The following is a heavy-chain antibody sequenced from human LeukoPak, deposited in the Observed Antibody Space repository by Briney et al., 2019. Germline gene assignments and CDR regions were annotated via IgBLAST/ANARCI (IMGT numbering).Heavy chain of an antibody. CDR3: AKGSGSGWYGWLDP. J-gene: IGHJ5*02. Sequence: GGSLRLSCAASGFTFSNSAMSWVRQAPGKGLEWVSTLSGSGITTYYADSVKGRFTVSRDNSKNTLYLQMNSLRAEDTAVYYCAKGSGSGWYGWLDPWGQGTLVIVSS. CDR1: GFTFSNSA. V-gene: IGHV3-23*01. CDR2: LSGSGITT. D-gene: IGHD6-19*01.